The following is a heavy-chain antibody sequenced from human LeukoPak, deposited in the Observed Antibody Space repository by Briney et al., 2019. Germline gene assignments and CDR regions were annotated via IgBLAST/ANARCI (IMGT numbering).Heavy chain of an antibody. CDR1: GGSISSGDYY. Sequence: SETLSLTCTVSGGSISSGDYYWSWIRQPPGTGLEWIGYIYYSGSTYYNPSLKSRVTISVDTSKNQFSLKLSSVTAADTAVYYCARGWRTSCPDYWAREPWSPSPQ. D-gene: IGHD2-2*01. CDR2: IYYSGST. CDR3: ARGWRTSCPDY. J-gene: IGHJ4*02. V-gene: IGHV4-30-4*01.